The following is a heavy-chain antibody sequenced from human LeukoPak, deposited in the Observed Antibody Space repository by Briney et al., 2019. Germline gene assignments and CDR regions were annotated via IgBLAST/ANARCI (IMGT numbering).Heavy chain of an antibody. Sequence: ASVKVSCKASGYTFTGYYMHWVRQAPGQGLEWMGWINPNSGGTNYAQKFQGWVTMTRDTSISTAYMELSRLRSDDTAVYYCARDKGRYDILTGTSIPWYSDLWGRGTLVTVSS. CDR3: ARDKGRYDILTGTSIPWYSDL. J-gene: IGHJ2*01. CDR1: GYTFTGYY. CDR2: INPNSGGT. D-gene: IGHD3-9*01. V-gene: IGHV1-2*04.